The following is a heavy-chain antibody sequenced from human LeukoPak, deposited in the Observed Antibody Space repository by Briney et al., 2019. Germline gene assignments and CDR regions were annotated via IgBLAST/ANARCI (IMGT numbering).Heavy chain of an antibody. J-gene: IGHJ6*04. CDR1: RFTLSNYA. V-gene: IGHV3-48*03. D-gene: IGHD3-10*02. Sequence: GGSLRLSCAASRFTLSNYAMSWVRQAPGKGLEWVSYISSSGSTIYYADSVKGRFTISRDNAKNSLYLQMNSLRAEDTAVYYCAELGITMIGGVWGKGTTVTISS. CDR2: ISSSGSTI. CDR3: AELGITMIGGV.